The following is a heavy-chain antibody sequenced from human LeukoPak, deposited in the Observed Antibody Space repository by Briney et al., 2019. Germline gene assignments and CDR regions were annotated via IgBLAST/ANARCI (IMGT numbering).Heavy chain of an antibody. CDR3: ARASVAENTGHEAFDI. CDR1: GFTFSSYW. D-gene: IGHD3-10*01. Sequence: GGSLRLSCVASGFTFSSYWMNWIRQAPGQGLQWVANMKGDGSEKYYADSVKGRFTISRDNARNSLYLQMNGLRAKDTAVYYCARASVAENTGHEAFDIWGQGTMVTVSS. CDR2: MKGDGSEK. V-gene: IGHV3-7*01. J-gene: IGHJ3*02.